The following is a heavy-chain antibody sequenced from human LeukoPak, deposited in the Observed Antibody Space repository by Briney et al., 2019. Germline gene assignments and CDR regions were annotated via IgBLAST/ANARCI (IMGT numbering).Heavy chain of an antibody. D-gene: IGHD5-12*01. CDR3: ARVVYGYANRWFDP. V-gene: IGHV4-4*07. CDR1: GGSISGYY. CDR2: IYTSGST. J-gene: IGHJ5*02. Sequence: PSETLSLTCTVSGGSISGYYWSWIRQPAGKGLEWIGHIYTSGSTNYNPSLKSRVTISVDKSKNQFSLELTSVTAADTAVYYCARVVYGYANRWFDPWGQGTLVTVSS.